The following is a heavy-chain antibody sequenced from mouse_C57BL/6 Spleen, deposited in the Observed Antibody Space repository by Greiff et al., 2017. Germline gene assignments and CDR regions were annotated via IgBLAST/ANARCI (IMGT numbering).Heavy chain of an antibody. CDR1: GYSITSGYY. V-gene: IGHV3-6*01. J-gene: IGHJ4*01. CDR2: ISYDGSN. D-gene: IGHD1-1*01. CDR3: ARTGITTDAMDY. Sequence: VQLKESGPGLVKPSQSLSLTCSVTGYSITSGYYWNWNRQFPGNKLEWMGYISYDGSNNYNQSLKNRISITLDTSKNQFFLKLNSVTTEDTATYYCARTGITTDAMDYWGQGTSGTVSS.